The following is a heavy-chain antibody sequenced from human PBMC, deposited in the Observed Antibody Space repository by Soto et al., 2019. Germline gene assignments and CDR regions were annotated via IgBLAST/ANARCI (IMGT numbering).Heavy chain of an antibody. D-gene: IGHD3-10*01. V-gene: IGHV4-39*01. CDR1: GGSISSGPYS. J-gene: IGHJ6*02. CDR2: FHYSGST. CDR3: ARQGFGVLHGLVDV. Sequence: SETLSLTCTVSGGSISSGPYSWGWIRQPPGKGLEWIGTFHYSGSTYYSPSLESRVTISVDTSKNQFSLKVSSVTAADTAVYYCARQGFGVLHGLVDVWGQGTTVTVSS.